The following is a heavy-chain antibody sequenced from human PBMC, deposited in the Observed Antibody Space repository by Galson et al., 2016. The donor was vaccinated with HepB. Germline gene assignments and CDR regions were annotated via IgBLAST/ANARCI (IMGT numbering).Heavy chain of an antibody. V-gene: IGHV5-51*01. Sequence: QSGAEVKKPGESLKISCQGSGSNFSNYWIGWVRQMPGKGLEWMGIIYPGDSDTRYSPSFQGQVTISADRSVSTAYLQWSGLKASDTAMYYCARHGGLLWFGELGYWGQGTLVTVSS. J-gene: IGHJ4*02. CDR2: IYPGDSDT. CDR1: GSNFSNYW. D-gene: IGHD3-10*01. CDR3: ARHGGLLWFGELGY.